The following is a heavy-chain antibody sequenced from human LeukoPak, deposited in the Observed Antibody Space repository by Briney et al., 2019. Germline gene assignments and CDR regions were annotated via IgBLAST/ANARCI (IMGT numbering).Heavy chain of an antibody. CDR1: GFTFSSYS. Sequence: PGGSLRLSCAASGFTFSSYSMNWVRQAPGKGLEWVSSISSSSSYIYYADSVKGRFTISRDNAKNSLYLQMNSLRAEDTAVYYCARYKYSSGWSDYWGQGTLVTVSS. CDR3: ARYKYSSGWSDY. V-gene: IGHV3-21*01. CDR2: ISSSSSYI. J-gene: IGHJ4*02. D-gene: IGHD6-19*01.